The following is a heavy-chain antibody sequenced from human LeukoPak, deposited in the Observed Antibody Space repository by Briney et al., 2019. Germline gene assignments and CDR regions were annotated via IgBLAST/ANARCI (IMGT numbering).Heavy chain of an antibody. D-gene: IGHD3-10*01. J-gene: IGHJ4*02. CDR3: ARHPYYGSGGYLYYFDY. V-gene: IGHV4-59*08. CDR1: GGSISSYY. CDR2: IYYSGST. Sequence: SETLSLTCTVSGGSISSYYWSWIRQPPGKGLEWIGYIYYSGSTNYNPSLKSRVTISVDTSKNQFSLKLSSVTAADTAVYYCARHPYYGSGGYLYYFDYWGQGTLVTVSS.